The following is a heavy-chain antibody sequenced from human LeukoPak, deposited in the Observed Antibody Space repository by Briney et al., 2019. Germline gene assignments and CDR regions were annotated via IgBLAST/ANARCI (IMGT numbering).Heavy chain of an antibody. CDR2: ISYDGSNK. D-gene: IGHD2-2*01. J-gene: IGHJ6*03. CDR3: ARSGVPAAPYYYMDV. V-gene: IGHV3-30*04. CDR1: GFTFSSYA. Sequence: PGGSLRLSCAASGFTFSSYAMHWVRQAPGKGLEWVAVISYDGSNKYYADSVKGRFTISRDNSKNTLYLQMNSLRAEDTAVYYCARSGVPAAPYYYMDVWGKGTTVTVSS.